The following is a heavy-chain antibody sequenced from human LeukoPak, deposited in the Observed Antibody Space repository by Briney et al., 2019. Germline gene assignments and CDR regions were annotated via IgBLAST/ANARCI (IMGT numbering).Heavy chain of an antibody. J-gene: IGHJ6*03. V-gene: IGHV4-59*01. CDR2: IYYSGST. CDR1: GGSISSYY. D-gene: IGHD4-17*01. Sequence: PSETLSLTCTVSGGSISSYYWSWIRQPPGKGLEWIGYIYYSGSTNYNPSLKSRVTISVDTSKNQFSLKLSSVTAADTAVYYCAGPRPIDYGDSEAYYYYYYMDVWGKGTTVTVSS. CDR3: AGPRPIDYGDSEAYYYYYYMDV.